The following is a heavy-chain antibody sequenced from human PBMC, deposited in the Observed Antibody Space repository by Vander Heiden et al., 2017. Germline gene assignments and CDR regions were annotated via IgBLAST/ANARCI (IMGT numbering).Heavy chain of an antibody. V-gene: IGHV3-13*01. Sequence: EVQLVESGGGLVQPGGSLRLSCSASGFTFSRYDMHWVRQATGTGMEWVSASGTAGDTYYPGSVKGRFTISRENAKNSLYLQMNSLRAGDTAVYYCARGGRDAFDIWGQGTMVTVSS. CDR1: GFTFSRYD. J-gene: IGHJ3*02. CDR3: ARGGRDAFDI. CDR2: SGTAGDT.